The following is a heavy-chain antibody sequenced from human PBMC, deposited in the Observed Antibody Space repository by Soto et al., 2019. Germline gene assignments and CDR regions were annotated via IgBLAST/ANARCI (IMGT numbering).Heavy chain of an antibody. CDR3: AKVPYSSGWYKQDYYYYGVDV. Sequence: GGSLRLSCAASGFTFSSYGMHWVRQAPGKGLEWVAVISYDGSNKYYADSVKGRFTISRDNSKNTLYLQMNSLRAEDTAVYYCAKVPYSSGWYKQDYYYYGVDVWGQGTTVTVSS. V-gene: IGHV3-30*18. CDR2: ISYDGSNK. CDR1: GFTFSSYG. J-gene: IGHJ6*02. D-gene: IGHD6-19*01.